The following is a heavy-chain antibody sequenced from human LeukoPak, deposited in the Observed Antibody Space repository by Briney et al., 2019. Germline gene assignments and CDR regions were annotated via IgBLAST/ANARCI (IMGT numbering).Heavy chain of an antibody. Sequence: GASVKVSCKATGYTFTGYYMHWVRQAPGQGLEWMGWINPNSGATDYAQNFQGRVTLTRDTSISTAYMELSRLRSDDTAVYYCASGYRFGNWGQGTLVTVSS. J-gene: IGHJ4*02. CDR3: ASGYRFGN. CDR2: INPNSGAT. D-gene: IGHD5-18*01. V-gene: IGHV1-2*02. CDR1: GYTFTGYY.